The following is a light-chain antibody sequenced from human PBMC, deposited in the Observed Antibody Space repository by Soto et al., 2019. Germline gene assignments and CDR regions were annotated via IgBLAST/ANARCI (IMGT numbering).Light chain of an antibody. Sequence: EIVLTQSPATLSLSPGERATLSCRASQSVSSYFAWYQQNPGQAPRLLNYDESIRSTGIPARFSGSGSGTDFTLNISSLEPEDLAVYYCHHRSNWSLTFGQGTSVEIK. CDR1: QSVSSY. V-gene: IGKV3-11*01. CDR3: HHRSNWSLT. J-gene: IGKJ1*01. CDR2: DES.